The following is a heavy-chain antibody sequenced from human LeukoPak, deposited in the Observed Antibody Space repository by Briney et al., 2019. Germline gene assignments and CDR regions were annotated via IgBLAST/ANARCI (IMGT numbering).Heavy chain of an antibody. V-gene: IGHV5-51*01. Sequence: GESLKTSCKGSGYRFTSYWIGWVRQMPGKGLEWMGIIYPGDSDTRYSPSFQGQVTISADKSISTAYLQWSSLKASDTAMYYCARQLTYYDSSGYCFDYWGQGTLVTVSS. J-gene: IGHJ4*02. D-gene: IGHD3-22*01. CDR3: ARQLTYYDSSGYCFDY. CDR1: GYRFTSYW. CDR2: IYPGDSDT.